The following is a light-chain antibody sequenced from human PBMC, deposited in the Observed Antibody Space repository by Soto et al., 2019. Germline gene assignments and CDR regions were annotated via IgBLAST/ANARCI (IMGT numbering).Light chain of an antibody. CDR1: ESISNY. V-gene: IGKV1-5*01. CDR3: QQYSDSSPTWT. Sequence: IQMTQSPSTLSASVGDRVTITCRASESISNYFAWYQQKPGKAPNLLIYDASSLEGGVPSRFSGSGFGTEFTLAISGLQPDDFATYYCQQYSDSSPTWTFGQGTKVDI. CDR2: DAS. J-gene: IGKJ1*01.